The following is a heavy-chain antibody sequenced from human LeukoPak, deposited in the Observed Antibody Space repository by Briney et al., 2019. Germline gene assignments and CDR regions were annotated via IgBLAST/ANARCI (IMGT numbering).Heavy chain of an antibody. CDR1: GFTVSSNY. D-gene: IGHD6-13*01. Sequence: GGSLRLSCVASGFTVSSNYMSWVRQAPGKGLEWVSVIYSGGSTYYADSVKGRFTISRDNSKNTLYLQMNSLRAEDTAVYYCARGRAAAGTNYFDYWGQGTLVTVSS. CDR2: IYSGGST. J-gene: IGHJ4*02. V-gene: IGHV3-53*01. CDR3: ARGRAAAGTNYFDY.